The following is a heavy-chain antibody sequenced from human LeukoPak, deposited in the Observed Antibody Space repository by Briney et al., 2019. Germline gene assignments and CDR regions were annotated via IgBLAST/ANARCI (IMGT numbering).Heavy chain of an antibody. J-gene: IGHJ5*02. Sequence: GGSLRLSCAASGFTFSSYSMSWVRQAPGKGLEWVSSISTRSTYIYYADSVKGRFTISRDDAKNSLYLQMNSLRAEDTAVFYCARDVCSGGSCYPDSWGQGTLVTVSS. CDR1: GFTFSSYS. V-gene: IGHV3-21*04. CDR2: ISTRSTYI. D-gene: IGHD2-15*01. CDR3: ARDVCSGGSCYPDS.